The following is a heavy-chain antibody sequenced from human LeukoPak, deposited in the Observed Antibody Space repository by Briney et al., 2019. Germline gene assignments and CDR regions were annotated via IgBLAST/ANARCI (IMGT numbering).Heavy chain of an antibody. Sequence: GGSLRLSCAASGFTFSDHYMDWVRQAPGKGLEWVSVMYRGGGTYYADSVRGRFTVSRDNSKNTMYLQMNSLRAEDTAVYYCARGSGSYYVSFDYWGQGTLVTVSS. J-gene: IGHJ4*02. V-gene: IGHV3-66*01. D-gene: IGHD1-26*01. CDR2: MYRGGGT. CDR3: ARGSGSYYVSFDY. CDR1: GFTFSDHY.